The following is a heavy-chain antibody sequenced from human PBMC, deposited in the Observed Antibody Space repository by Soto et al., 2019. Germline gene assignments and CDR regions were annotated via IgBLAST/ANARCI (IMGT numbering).Heavy chain of an antibody. CDR3: ARGIAARPPAAFDI. V-gene: IGHV1-69*13. J-gene: IGHJ3*02. D-gene: IGHD6-6*01. CDR2: IIPIFGTA. Sequence: GASVKVSCKASGGTFSSYAISWVLQAPGQGLEWMGGIIPIFGTANYAQKFQGRVTITADESTSTAYMELSSLRSEDTAVYYCARGIAARPPAAFDIWGQGTMVTVSS. CDR1: GGTFSSYA.